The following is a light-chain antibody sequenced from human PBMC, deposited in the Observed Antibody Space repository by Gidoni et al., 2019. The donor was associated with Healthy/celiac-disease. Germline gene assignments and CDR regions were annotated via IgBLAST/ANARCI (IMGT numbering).Light chain of an antibody. CDR2: DAS. CDR3: QQRSNWPPEVT. J-gene: IGKJ5*01. V-gene: IGKV3-11*01. Sequence: EIVLTQSPATLSLSPGEIATLSCRASQSVSSYLAWYQQKPGQDPRLLIYDASNRATGIPDRFSGSGSGTDFTLTISSLEPEDFAVYYCQQRSNWPPEVTFXXXTRLEIK. CDR1: QSVSSY.